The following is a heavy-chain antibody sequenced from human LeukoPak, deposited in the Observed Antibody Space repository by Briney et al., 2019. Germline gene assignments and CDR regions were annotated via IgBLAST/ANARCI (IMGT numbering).Heavy chain of an antibody. CDR1: GYTFTGYY. CDR2: INPNSGGT. V-gene: IGHV1-2*02. CDR3: ARGGLVITGVLWPVDY. Sequence: ASVKVSCKASGYTFTGYYMHWVRQAPGQGLEWMGWINPNSGGTNYAQKFQGRVTMTRDTSISTAYMELSRLRSDDTAVYYCARGGLVITGVLWPVDYWGQGTLVTVSS. J-gene: IGHJ4*02. D-gene: IGHD1-20*01.